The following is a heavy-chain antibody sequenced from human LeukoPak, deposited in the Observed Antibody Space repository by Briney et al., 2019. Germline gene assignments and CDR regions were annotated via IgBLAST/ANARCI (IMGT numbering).Heavy chain of an antibody. CDR2: VNHGGTT. J-gene: IGHJ4*02. CDR1: GESFSDYY. D-gene: IGHD6-6*01. V-gene: IGHV4-34*01. Sequence: SETLSLTCAVYGESFSDYYWSWIRQPPGRGLEWIGEVNHGGTTNYNPSLKSRVIISADTSKNQFSLKLSSVTAADTAVYYCARLSSSLDYWGQGTLVTVSS. CDR3: ARLSSSLDY.